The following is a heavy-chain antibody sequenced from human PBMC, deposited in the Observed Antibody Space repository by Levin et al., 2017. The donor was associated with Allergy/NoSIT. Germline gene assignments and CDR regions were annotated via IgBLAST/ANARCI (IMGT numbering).Heavy chain of an antibody. CDR3: VWENRRMISGDYFYFFDY. J-gene: IGHJ4*02. V-gene: IGHV3-15*01. CDR2: IKSKAGGETK. D-gene: IGHD3-22*01. Sequence: KRGESLKISCAASGFTFTFAWMNWVRLAPGQGLEWVGRIKSKAGGETKDYAAPVRGRFTISRDDSKNTVYLQMNTLKTDDTAVYYCVWENRRMISGDYFYFFDYWGQGTLVTVSS. CDR1: GFTFTFAW.